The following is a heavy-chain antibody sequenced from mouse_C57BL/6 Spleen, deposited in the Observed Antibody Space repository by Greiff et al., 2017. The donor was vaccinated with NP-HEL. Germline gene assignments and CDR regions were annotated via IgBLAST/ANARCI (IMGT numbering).Heavy chain of an antibody. J-gene: IGHJ3*01. CDR3: ARGTGEFAY. V-gene: IGHV1-18*01. CDR2: INPNNGGT. CDR1: GYTFTDYN. D-gene: IGHD4-1*01. Sequence: VQLQQSGPELVKPGASVKIPCKASGYTFTDYNMDWVKQSHGKSLEWIGDINPNNGGTIYNQKFKGKATLTVDKSSSTAYMELRSLTSEDTAVYYCARGTGEFAYWGQGTLVTVSA.